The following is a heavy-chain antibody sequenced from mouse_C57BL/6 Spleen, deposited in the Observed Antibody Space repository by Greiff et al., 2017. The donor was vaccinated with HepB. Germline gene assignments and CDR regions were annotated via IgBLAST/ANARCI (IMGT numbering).Heavy chain of an antibody. CDR1: GYTFTDHY. D-gene: IGHD1-1*01. J-gene: IGHJ1*03. CDR3: CRSEAVVDRYFDV. Sequence: EVQLQQSGPELVKPGASVKISCKASGYTFTDHYMNWVKQSHGKSLEWIGDINPNNGGTSYNQKFKGKATLTVDKSSSTADMELRSLTSEDSAVYYCCRSEAVVDRYFDVWGTGTTVTVSS. V-gene: IGHV1-26*01. CDR2: INPNNGGT.